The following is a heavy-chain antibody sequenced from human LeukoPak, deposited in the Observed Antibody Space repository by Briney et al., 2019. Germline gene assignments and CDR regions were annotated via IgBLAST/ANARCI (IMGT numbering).Heavy chain of an antibody. CDR2: VTASAGNT. J-gene: IGHJ6*02. CDR3: AKVPMVRGVTDYGMDV. CDR1: GFTFSSYA. Sequence: GGSLRLSCAASGFTFSSYAMSWVRQAPGKGLERVSAVTASAGNTYYADSVKGRFTISRDNSKNTLYLQVNSLRAEDTAVYYCAKVPMVRGVTDYGMDVWGQGTTVTVSS. V-gene: IGHV3-23*01. D-gene: IGHD3-10*01.